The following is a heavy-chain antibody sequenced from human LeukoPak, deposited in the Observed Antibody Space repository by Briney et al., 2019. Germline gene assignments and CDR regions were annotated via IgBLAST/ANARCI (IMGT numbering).Heavy chain of an antibody. D-gene: IGHD3-3*01. CDR1: GFTVSSNY. CDR3: AREEWQGYFDY. V-gene: IGHV3-53*01. CDR2: IYSGGST. J-gene: IGHJ4*02. Sequence: GGSLTLSCAASGFTVSSNYMSWVRQAPGKGLEWVSVIYSGGSTYYADSVKGRFTISRDNSKNTLYLQMNSLRAEDTAVYYCAREEWQGYFDYWGQGTLVTVSS.